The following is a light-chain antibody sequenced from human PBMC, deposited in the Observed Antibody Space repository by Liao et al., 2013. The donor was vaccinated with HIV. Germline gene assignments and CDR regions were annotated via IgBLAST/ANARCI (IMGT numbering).Light chain of an antibody. CDR3: QVWDSNSDHPYV. V-gene: IGLV3-21*01. CDR2: YDS. Sequence: SYMLTQPPSVSVAPGATATITCGGDNIGGRSVHWYQHKAGQAPHLVISYDSDRPSGIPERFSGSNSGNTATLTISRVEAGDEADYYCQVWDSNSDHPYVFGTGTKVTVL. J-gene: IGLJ1*01. CDR1: NIGGRS.